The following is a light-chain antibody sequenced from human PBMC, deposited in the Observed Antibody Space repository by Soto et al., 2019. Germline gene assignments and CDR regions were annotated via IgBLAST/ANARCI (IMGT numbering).Light chain of an antibody. CDR1: QSINGNF. CDR2: EEY. Sequence: EVVLTQSPGTLSLSPGERATLSCRASQSINGNFLVWYQQKLGQAPRILIFEEYSRATGIQERFSGSGYGTEFTITISRLDPEHFAVYYCQKNSKSRSWTLGQGPKLDIK. V-gene: IGKV3-20*01. CDR3: QKNSKSRSWT. J-gene: IGKJ1*01.